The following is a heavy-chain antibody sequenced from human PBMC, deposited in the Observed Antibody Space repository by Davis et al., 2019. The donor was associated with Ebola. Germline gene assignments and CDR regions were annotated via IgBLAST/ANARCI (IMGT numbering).Heavy chain of an antibody. CDR1: GGSISSGGYY. D-gene: IGHD1-26*01. CDR2: IYYSGST. V-gene: IGHV4-61*08. CDR3: ARHDDGGGSYSGRLLDY. J-gene: IGHJ4*02. Sequence: MPSETLSLTCTVSGGSISSGGYYWSWIRQPPGKGLEWIGYIYYSGSTNYNPSLKSRVTISVDTSKNQLSLKLSSVSAADTAVYYCARHDDGGGSYSGRLLDYWGQGTLVTVSS.